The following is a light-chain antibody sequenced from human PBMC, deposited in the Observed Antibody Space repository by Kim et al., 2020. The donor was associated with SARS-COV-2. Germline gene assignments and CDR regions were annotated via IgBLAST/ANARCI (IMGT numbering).Light chain of an antibody. CDR1: QDIRND. J-gene: IGKJ5*01. CDR3: LQHNTYPIT. Sequence: DIQMTQSPSSLSASVGDRVTITCRASQDIRNDLGWYQQNPGRAPKRLIYGASSLQSGVPSRFSGSGSGTEFTLTISSVQPEDVSTYFCLQHNTYPITFGQGTRLEIK. V-gene: IGKV1-17*01. CDR2: GAS.